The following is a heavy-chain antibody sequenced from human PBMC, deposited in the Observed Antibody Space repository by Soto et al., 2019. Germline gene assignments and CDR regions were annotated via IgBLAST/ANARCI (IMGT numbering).Heavy chain of an antibody. V-gene: IGHV3-30*18. CDR3: AKELVESVVPPLIYYYYYMDV. CDR1: GFTFSSYG. CDR2: ISYDGSNK. Sequence: PGGSLRLSCAASGFTFSSYGMHWVRQAPGKGLEWVAVISYDGSNKYYADSVKGRFTISRDNSKNTLYLQMNSLRAEDTAVYYCAKELVESVVPPLIYYYYYMDVWGQGTSVPVSS. J-gene: IGHJ6*03. D-gene: IGHD1-26*01.